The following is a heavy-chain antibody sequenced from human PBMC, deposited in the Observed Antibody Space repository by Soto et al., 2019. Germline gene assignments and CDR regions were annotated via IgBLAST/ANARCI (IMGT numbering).Heavy chain of an antibody. D-gene: IGHD6-13*01. CDR2: IYHIEST. CDR3: VVPAAGDFDY. J-gene: IGHJ4*02. CDR1: ADSIDSSNW. Sequence: SYPLSPTGAVSADSIDSSNWWTLVRQPPGNGLEWIGDIYHIESTNYKPSLHSLVTISGDSSKNQFSLCLSSVTGADTAVYYCVVPAAGDFDYWDQETLVIGS. V-gene: IGHV4-4*02.